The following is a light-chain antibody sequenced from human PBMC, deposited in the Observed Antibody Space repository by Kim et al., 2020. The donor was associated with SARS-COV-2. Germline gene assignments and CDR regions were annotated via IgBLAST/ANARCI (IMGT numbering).Light chain of an antibody. J-gene: IGKJ1*01. CDR3: QQTEITPWT. CDR1: RSVTTR. V-gene: IGKV1-39*01. CDR2: AAS. Sequence: AVGGGRVVVSCRASRSVTTRVNWYQQKPGEAPHLLIYAASRLESGLPARFSGSGAGTEFTLTIRNVQPEDFAIYYCQQTEITPWTFGQGTKVDIK.